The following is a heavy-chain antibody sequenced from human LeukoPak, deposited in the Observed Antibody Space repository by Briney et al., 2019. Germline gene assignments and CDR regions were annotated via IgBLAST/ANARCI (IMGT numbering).Heavy chain of an antibody. Sequence: GASVKVSCKASGYTFTGNYMYWVRQAPGQGLEWMGWINPNSGDTNYAQKFQGRVTMTRDTSISTAYMELSRLRSDDTAVYYCARDPTRGDLSVYWGQGTLVTVSS. J-gene: IGHJ4*02. CDR3: ARDPTRGDLSVY. CDR2: INPNSGDT. D-gene: IGHD7-27*01. CDR1: GYTFTGNY. V-gene: IGHV1-2*02.